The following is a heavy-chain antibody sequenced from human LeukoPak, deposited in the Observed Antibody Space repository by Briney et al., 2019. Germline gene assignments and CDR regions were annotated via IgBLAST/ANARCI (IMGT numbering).Heavy chain of an antibody. D-gene: IGHD2-21*02. V-gene: IGHV3-30*18. CDR2: ISYDGSNI. CDR1: GFTFSSYG. Sequence: GGSLRLSCAASGFTFSSYGMHWVRQAPGKGLEWVAVISYDGSNINYAESVKGRFTISRDNSKNTLYLQMNSLRAEDTAVYYCAKDQYFVTGYYSHMDVWGKGTTVTVSS. J-gene: IGHJ6*03. CDR3: AKDQYFVTGYYSHMDV.